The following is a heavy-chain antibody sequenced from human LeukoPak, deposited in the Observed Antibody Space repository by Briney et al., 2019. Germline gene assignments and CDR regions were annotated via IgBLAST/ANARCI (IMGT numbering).Heavy chain of an antibody. Sequence: GGSLRLSCAASGFTFSSSEMNWVRQAPGKGLEWVSYIGSSDTTVHYADSVEGRFTISRDNAKNSLYLQMNSLRAEDTAVYYCARAPPIKGYCSGGSCYKGFDYWGQGTLVTVSS. CDR1: GFTFSSSE. D-gene: IGHD2-15*01. V-gene: IGHV3-48*03. J-gene: IGHJ4*02. CDR2: IGSSDTTV. CDR3: ARAPPIKGYCSGGSCYKGFDY.